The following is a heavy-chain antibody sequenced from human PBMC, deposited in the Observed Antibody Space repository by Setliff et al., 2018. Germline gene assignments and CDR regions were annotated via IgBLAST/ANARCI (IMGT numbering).Heavy chain of an antibody. J-gene: IGHJ3*02. CDR3: ARSPANGGHDAFDI. D-gene: IGHD6-25*01. CDR2: IKQDGSDK. CDR1: GFTFSSYW. Sequence: GGSLRLSCAASGFTFSSYWMSWVRQAPGKGLEWVANIKQDGSDKYYVDSVKGRFTISRDNAKNSLSLQMNSLRAEDTAVYYCARSPANGGHDAFDIWGQGTMVTVSS. V-gene: IGHV3-7*03.